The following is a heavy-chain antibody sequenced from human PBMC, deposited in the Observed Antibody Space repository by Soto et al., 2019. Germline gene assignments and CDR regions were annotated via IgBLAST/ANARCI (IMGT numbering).Heavy chain of an antibody. J-gene: IGHJ3*02. CDR1: GFTFSSYG. D-gene: IGHD6-19*01. CDR3: ARDREEQWLVGDAFDI. Sequence: QVQLVESGGGVVQPGRSLRLSCAASGFTFSSYGMHWVRQAPGKGLEWVAVIWYDGSNKYYADSVKGRFTISRDNSKNTLYLQMNSLRAEDTAVYYCARDREEQWLVGDAFDIWGQGTMVTVSS. CDR2: IWYDGSNK. V-gene: IGHV3-33*01.